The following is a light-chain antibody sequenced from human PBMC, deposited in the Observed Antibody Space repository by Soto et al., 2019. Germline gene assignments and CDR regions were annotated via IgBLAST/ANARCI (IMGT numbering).Light chain of an antibody. V-gene: IGKV1-33*01. Sequence: DIQMTQSPSSLSASVGDRVTITCQASRDIGKYLNWFQEKPGKAPKLLIYDASNLQTGVPSRFSGSGSGTDFTFNISSLQPEDFATYYCQRYDSLPPTFGQGTRLEIK. CDR1: RDIGKY. J-gene: IGKJ5*01. CDR3: QRYDSLPPT. CDR2: DAS.